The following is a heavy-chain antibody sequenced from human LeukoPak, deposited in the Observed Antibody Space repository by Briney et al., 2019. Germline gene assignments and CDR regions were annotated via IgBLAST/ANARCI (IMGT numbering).Heavy chain of an antibody. J-gene: IGHJ3*02. V-gene: IGHV3-53*01. CDR2: IYSGGDT. CDR3: ARVSGGVSAFDI. D-gene: IGHD3-16*01. CDR1: GFTFSSYA. Sequence: GGSLRLSCAASGFTFSSYAMSWVRQAPGKGLEWASIIYSGGDTYYADSVKGRFTISRDNSKNTLYLQINSLRAEDTAVYYCARVSGGVSAFDIWGQGTMVTVSS.